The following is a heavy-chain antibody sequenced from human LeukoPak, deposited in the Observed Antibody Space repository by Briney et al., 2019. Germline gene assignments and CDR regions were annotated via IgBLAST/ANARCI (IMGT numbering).Heavy chain of an antibody. CDR2: IYYSGST. J-gene: IGHJ2*01. Sequence: SETLSLTCTVSGGSISSSSYYWGWIRQPPGKGLEWIGSIYYSGSTYYNPSLKSRVTISVDTSKNQFSLKLSSVTAADTAVYYCARVGYSSGWSHFDLWGRGTLVTVPS. D-gene: IGHD6-19*01. CDR3: ARVGYSSGWSHFDL. CDR1: GGSISSSSYY. V-gene: IGHV4-39*07.